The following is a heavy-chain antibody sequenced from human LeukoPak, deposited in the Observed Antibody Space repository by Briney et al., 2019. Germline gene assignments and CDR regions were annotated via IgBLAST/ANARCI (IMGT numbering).Heavy chain of an antibody. D-gene: IGHD3-3*01. J-gene: IGHJ4*02. V-gene: IGHV1-18*01. CDR2: ISAYNGNT. CDR1: GGTFSSYA. Sequence: ASVKVSCKASGGTFSSYAISWVRQAPGQGLEWMGWISAYNGNTNYAQKLQGRVTMTTDTSTSTAYMELRSLRSDDTAVYYCARGVVTIFGVAPNYFDYWGQGTLVTVSS. CDR3: ARGVVTIFGVAPNYFDY.